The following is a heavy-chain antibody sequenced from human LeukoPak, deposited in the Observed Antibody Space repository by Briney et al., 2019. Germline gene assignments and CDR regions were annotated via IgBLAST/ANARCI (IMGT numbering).Heavy chain of an antibody. V-gene: IGHV4-34*01. CDR3: ARGRVDSSGYYYGRIYYYYMDV. CDR1: GGSFSGYY. CDR2: INHSGST. J-gene: IGHJ6*03. Sequence: SETLSLTCAVYGGSFSGYYWSWIRQPPGKGLEWIGEINHSGSTNYNPSLKSRVTISVDTSKNQFSLKLSSVTAADTAVYYCARGRVDSSGYYYGRIYYYYMDVWGKGTTVTVSS. D-gene: IGHD3-22*01.